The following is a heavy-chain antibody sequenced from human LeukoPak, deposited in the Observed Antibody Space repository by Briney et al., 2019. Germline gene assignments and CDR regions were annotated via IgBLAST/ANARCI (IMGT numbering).Heavy chain of an antibody. CDR3: AKRGGCSSSTCYHYFDY. CDR1: GFTFSSYA. V-gene: IGHV3-23*01. J-gene: IGHJ4*02. CDR2: ISGSGGST. D-gene: IGHD2-2*01. Sequence: GGSLRLSCAASGFTFSSYAMSWVRQAPGKGLEWVSGISGSGGSTNYADSVKGRFTISRDKSKNTLYLQMNSLRAEDTAVYYCAKRGGCSSSTCYHYFDYWGQGTLVTVSS.